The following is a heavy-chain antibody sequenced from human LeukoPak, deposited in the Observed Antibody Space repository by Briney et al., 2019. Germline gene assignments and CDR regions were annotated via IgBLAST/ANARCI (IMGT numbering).Heavy chain of an antibody. V-gene: IGHV4-39*01. D-gene: IGHD6-6*01. CDR2: IYYSGST. CDR1: GGSISSSSYY. Sequence: PSETLSLTCTVSGGSISSSSYYWGWIRQPPGKGLEWIGSIYYSGSTYYNPSLKSRVTISVDTSKNQFSLKLSSVTAADTAVYYCARHGRVAAPHWGQGTLVTVSS. J-gene: IGHJ4*02. CDR3: ARHGRVAAPH.